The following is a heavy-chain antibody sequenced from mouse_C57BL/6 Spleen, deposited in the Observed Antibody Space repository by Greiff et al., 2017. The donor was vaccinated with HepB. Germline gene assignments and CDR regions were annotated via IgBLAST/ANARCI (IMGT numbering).Heavy chain of an antibody. Sequence: EVMLVESGGGLVQPGGSLSLSCAASGFTFTDYYMSWVRQPPGKALEWLGFIRNKANGYTTEYSASVKGRFTISRDNSQSILYLQMNALRAEDSATYYCARYLGREGLAYWGQGTLVTVSA. CDR2: IRNKANGYTT. CDR1: GFTFTDYY. J-gene: IGHJ3*01. D-gene: IGHD4-1*01. CDR3: ARYLGREGLAY. V-gene: IGHV7-3*01.